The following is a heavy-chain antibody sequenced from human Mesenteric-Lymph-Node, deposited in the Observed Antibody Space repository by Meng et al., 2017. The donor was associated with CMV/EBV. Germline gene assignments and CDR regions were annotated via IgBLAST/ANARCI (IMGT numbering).Heavy chain of an antibody. CDR3: ARDAIYYYGMDV. J-gene: IGHJ6*02. CDR2: IYSGGSA. CDR1: GFTVSSNY. Sequence: GESLKISCAAAGFTVSSNYMSWVRQAPGKGLEWVSIIYSGGSAYYADSVKGRFSISRDNSKNMLYLQMNGLRAEDTAVYYCARDAIYYYGMDVWGQGTTVTVSS. V-gene: IGHV3-66*02. D-gene: IGHD2-2*01.